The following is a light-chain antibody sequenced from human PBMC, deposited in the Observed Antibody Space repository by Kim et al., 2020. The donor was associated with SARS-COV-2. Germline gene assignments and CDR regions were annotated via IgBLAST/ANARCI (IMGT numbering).Light chain of an antibody. J-gene: IGKJ4*01. CDR3: QQYGSSPHT. Sequence: SPGERATLSGRASQSVGSSYLAWYQQKPGQAPSLLIYGASNRATDIPDRFSGSGSGTDFTLTISRLEPEDYAVYFCQQYGSSPHTFGGGTKVEIK. CDR2: GAS. CDR1: QSVGSSY. V-gene: IGKV3-20*01.